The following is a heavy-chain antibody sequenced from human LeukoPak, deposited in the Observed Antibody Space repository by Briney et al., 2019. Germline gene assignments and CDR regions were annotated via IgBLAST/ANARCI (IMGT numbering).Heavy chain of an antibody. CDR1: GVSISSSSYY. CDR2: IYYSGST. D-gene: IGHD5-24*01. J-gene: IGHJ4*02. CDR3: ARRDGYLPYYFDY. Sequence: PSETLSLTCTVSGVSISSSSYYWGWIRQPPGKGLEWIGSIYYSGSTYYNPSLKSRVTISVDTSKNQFSLKLSSVTAADTAVYYCARRDGYLPYYFDYWGQGTLVTVSS. V-gene: IGHV4-39*01.